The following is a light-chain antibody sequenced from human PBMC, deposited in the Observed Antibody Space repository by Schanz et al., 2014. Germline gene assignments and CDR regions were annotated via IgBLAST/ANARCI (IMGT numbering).Light chain of an antibody. Sequence: QSALIQPASVSGSPGQSITLSCTGTSSDVGGYKYVSWYQQHPGKAPKLMIYEGSKRPSGVSNRFSGSKSGNTASLTISGLQAEDEADYYCSSYTSSSTVVFGGGTKLTVL. V-gene: IGLV2-14*01. J-gene: IGLJ2*01. CDR1: SSDVGGYKY. CDR3: SSYTSSSTVV. CDR2: EGS.